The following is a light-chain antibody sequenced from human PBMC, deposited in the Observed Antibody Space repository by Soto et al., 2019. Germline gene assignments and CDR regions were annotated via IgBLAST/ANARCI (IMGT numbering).Light chain of an antibody. J-gene: IGKJ2*01. CDR2: GAS. Sequence: EIVLTQSPGILSLSPGERATLSCRASQSVSRYLGWFQQKPGQAPRLLIYGASSRAPGIPDRFSGRGSGTDFTLTISRLEPEDFAVFYCLQYGSSPYTFGQGTELDIK. V-gene: IGKV3-20*01. CDR3: LQYGSSPYT. CDR1: QSVSRY.